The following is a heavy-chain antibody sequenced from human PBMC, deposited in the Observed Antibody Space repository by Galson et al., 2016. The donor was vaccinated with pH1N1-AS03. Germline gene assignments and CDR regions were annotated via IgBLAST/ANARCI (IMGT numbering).Heavy chain of an antibody. CDR1: GFTFSAYS. CDR2: ISSRSSGK. J-gene: IGHJ4*02. CDR3: ARDQDGFDSAIFDS. D-gene: IGHD5-12*01. Sequence: SLRLSCAASGFTFSAYSMNWFRQAPGKGLEWVSHISSRSSGKYYADSVTGRFTVSRDNAKNSVYLQMNSLRAEDTAVYYCARDQDGFDSAIFDSWGQGTLVTVSS. V-gene: IGHV3-48*04.